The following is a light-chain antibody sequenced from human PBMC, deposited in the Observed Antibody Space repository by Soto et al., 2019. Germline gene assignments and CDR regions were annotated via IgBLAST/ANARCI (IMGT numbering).Light chain of an antibody. CDR2: DAS. Sequence: DIVLTQSPATLSLSPGERATLSCMASQSVSSYLAWYQQKPGQAPRLLIYDASNRATGIPARFSGSGSGTDFTLTISSLEPEDFAVYYCQQRSDWPITFGQGTRLEI. V-gene: IGKV3-11*01. CDR3: QQRSDWPIT. CDR1: QSVSSY. J-gene: IGKJ5*01.